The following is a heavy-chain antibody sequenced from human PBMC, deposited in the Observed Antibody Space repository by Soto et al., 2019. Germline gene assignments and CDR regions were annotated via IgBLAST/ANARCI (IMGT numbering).Heavy chain of an antibody. J-gene: IGHJ6*01. CDR2: VSYDGSNE. CDR3: AKDKSIAVAGRSNYYYYNMDV. D-gene: IGHD6-19*01. CDR1: GFAFSSYG. Sequence: PGGSLRLSCAGSGFAFSSYGMYWARQAPGKGLEWVAVVSYDGSNEFYADSVKGRFTISRDNSKNTLYLQMHSLRAEDTAVYYCAKDKSIAVAGRSNYYYYNMDVWGQGTTVTVSS. V-gene: IGHV3-30*18.